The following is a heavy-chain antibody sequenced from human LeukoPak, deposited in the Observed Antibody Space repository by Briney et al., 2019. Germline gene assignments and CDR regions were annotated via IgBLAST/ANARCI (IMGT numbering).Heavy chain of an antibody. CDR2: IFYTGNT. CDR1: GGSILDSTYY. V-gene: IGHV4-39*01. CDR3: ARQSSGYYYGWFDP. J-gene: IGHJ5*02. D-gene: IGHD3-22*01. Sequence: SETLSLTCTVSGGSILDSTYYWAWIRQPPGKGLEWIAPIFYTGNTHYNPSLKSRVTTSVDTVKNQFSLNLNSVTAADTAVYCARQSSGYYYGWFDPWGQGTLVTVSS.